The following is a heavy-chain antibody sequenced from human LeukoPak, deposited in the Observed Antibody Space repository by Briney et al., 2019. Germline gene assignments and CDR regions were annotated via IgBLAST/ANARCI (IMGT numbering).Heavy chain of an antibody. J-gene: IGHJ4*02. CDR3: AISMQGNSAFYVTYFDY. D-gene: IGHD2/OR15-2a*01. V-gene: IGHV3-23*01. CDR1: GFTFSTSA. Sequence: GGSLRLSCAAPGFTFSTSAMSWVRQAPGKGPEWVSVISGSGDSAHYADSLKGRFTISRDNSKNPLEQQMHSLRAQDPAVYYCAISMQGNSAFYVTYFDYWAQGPLVPVSS. CDR2: ISGSGDSA.